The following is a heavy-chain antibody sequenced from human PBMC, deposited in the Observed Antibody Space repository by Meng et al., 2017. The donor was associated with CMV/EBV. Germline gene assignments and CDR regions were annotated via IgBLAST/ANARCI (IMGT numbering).Heavy chain of an antibody. CDR1: GGSISSSSYY. J-gene: IGHJ6*02. Sequence: SETLSLTCTVSGGSISSSSYYWGWIRQPPGKGLEWIGSIYYSGSTYYNPSLKSRVTISVDTSKNQFSLKLSSVTAADTAVYYCARDKVSYGDYGYYYGMDVWGRGTTVTVSS. CDR3: ARDKVSYGDYGYYYGMDV. CDR2: IYYSGST. D-gene: IGHD4-17*01. V-gene: IGHV4-39*07.